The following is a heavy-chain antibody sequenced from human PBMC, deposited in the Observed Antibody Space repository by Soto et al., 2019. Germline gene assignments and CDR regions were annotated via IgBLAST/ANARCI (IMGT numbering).Heavy chain of an antibody. D-gene: IGHD6-19*01. J-gene: IGHJ4*01. CDR1: GGSISTNW. CDR3: ARHIAVSGTRGFDF. V-gene: IGHV4-4*02. Sequence: QVQLQESGPGLMKPSGTLSLTCAVSGGSISTNWWSWVRQPPGKGLEWIGEIYHSGATNYNPSLKNRVTMSVDKSQNHLSLNLNSVTDANTALYYCARHIAVSGTRGFDFWGHGTLVTVSS. CDR2: IYHSGAT.